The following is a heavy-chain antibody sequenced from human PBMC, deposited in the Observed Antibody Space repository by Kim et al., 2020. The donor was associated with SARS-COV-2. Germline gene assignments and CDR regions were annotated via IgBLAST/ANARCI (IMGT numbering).Heavy chain of an antibody. CDR2: IKEDGSEK. J-gene: IGHJ4*02. CDR3: AGVSWASSSWYLAPLV. D-gene: IGHD6-13*01. Sequence: GGSLRLSCAASGFTFSSYWMSWVRQAPGKGLEWVANIKEDGSEKYYVDSVKGRFTISRDNAKNSLYLQMNSLRTEDTAVYYCAGVSWASSSWYLAPLVWGEGALVTVSS. CDR1: GFTFSSYW. V-gene: IGHV3-7*01.